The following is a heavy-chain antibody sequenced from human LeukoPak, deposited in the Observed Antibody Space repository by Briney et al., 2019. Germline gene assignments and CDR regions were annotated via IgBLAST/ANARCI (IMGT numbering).Heavy chain of an antibody. CDR1: GGSFSGYY. Sequence: SETLSLTFAVYGGSFSGYYWSWIRQPPGKGLEWIGEINHSGSTNYNPSLKSRVTISVDTSKNQFSLKLSSVTAADTAVYYCARVGRDYDYVWGSLDYWGQGTLVTVSS. CDR2: INHSGST. D-gene: IGHD3-16*01. V-gene: IGHV4-34*01. CDR3: ARVGRDYDYVWGSLDY. J-gene: IGHJ4*02.